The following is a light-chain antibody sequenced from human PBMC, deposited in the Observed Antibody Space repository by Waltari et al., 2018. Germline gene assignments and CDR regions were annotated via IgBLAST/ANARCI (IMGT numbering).Light chain of an antibody. CDR2: VNSDGSH. J-gene: IGLJ3*02. Sequence: QLVLPQSPSASASLGAPVKLTCPLSSGHRRNVNPWPQQQPENGPRYLMKVNSDGSHSKGDKIPDRFSGSSSGAEHDLTISSLQSEDEADYYCQTGGHGTWVFGGGTKLTVL. CDR1: SGHRRNV. V-gene: IGLV4-69*01. CDR3: QTGGHGTWV.